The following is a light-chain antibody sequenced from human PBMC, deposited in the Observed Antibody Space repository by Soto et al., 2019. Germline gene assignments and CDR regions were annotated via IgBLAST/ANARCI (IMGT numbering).Light chain of an antibody. CDR3: QQYSSLPRT. CDR2: GAS. CDR1: QSVSSSH. J-gene: IGKJ1*01. Sequence: EVVLTQSPGTLYLSPGERATLSCRASQSVSSSHLAWYQQKPGQAPRLLIYGASSRATGIPDRFSGSGSGTDFTLTISRLEPEDFAVYYCQQYSSLPRTFGQGTKVDIK. V-gene: IGKV3-20*01.